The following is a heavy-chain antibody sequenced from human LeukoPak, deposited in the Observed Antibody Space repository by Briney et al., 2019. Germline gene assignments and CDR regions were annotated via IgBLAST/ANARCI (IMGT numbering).Heavy chain of an antibody. V-gene: IGHV3-23*01. D-gene: IGHD4-11*01. CDR3: AKRDYSSGQYGMDV. J-gene: IGHJ6*02. CDR2: IGGSGDNT. CDR1: GFTFSNYA. Sequence: TGGSLRLPCAASGFTFSNYAMTWVRQAPGKGPERVSTIGGSGDNTNYADSVKGRFTISRDNSENTLFLQMNSLRAEDSAAHYCAKRDYSSGQYGMDVWGQGTTVTVS.